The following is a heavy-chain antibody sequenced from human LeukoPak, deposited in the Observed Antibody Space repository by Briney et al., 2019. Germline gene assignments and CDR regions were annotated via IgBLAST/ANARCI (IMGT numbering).Heavy chain of an antibody. V-gene: IGHV4-34*01. D-gene: IGHD6-19*01. J-gene: IGHJ6*02. CDR2: INHSGST. CDR1: GGSFSGYH. CDR3: ARDSGWLGSYYYGMDV. Sequence: SETLSLTCAVYGGSFSGYHWSWIRQPPGKGLEWIGEINHSGSTNYNPSLKSRVTISVDTSKNQFSLKLSSVTAADTAVYYCARDSGWLGSYYYGMDVWGQGTTVTVSS.